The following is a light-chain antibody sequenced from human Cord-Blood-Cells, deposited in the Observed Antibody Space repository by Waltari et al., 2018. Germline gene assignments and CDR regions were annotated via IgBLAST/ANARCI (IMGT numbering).Light chain of an antibody. J-gene: IGKJ3*01. CDR1: QSISSY. CDR3: QQSYSTPFT. CDR2: AAS. Sequence: TQMTQSPSSLSAAVSYRVTITCRASQSISSYLNWYQQKPGKAPKLLIYAASSLQSGVPSRFSGSGSGTDFTLTISSLQPEDFATYYCQQSYSTPFTFGPGTKVDIK. V-gene: IGKV1-39*01.